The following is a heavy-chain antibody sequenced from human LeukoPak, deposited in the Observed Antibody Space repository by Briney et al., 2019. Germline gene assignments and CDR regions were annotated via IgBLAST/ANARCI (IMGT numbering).Heavy chain of an antibody. Sequence: ASVKVSCKASGYTFTDYYLHWVRQAPGQGLEWMGWINPSSGGTNYAQKFQGRVTMTRDTSISTAYMELSRLRSDDTAVYYCAALEGLPFPPWGQGTMVTVSS. V-gene: IGHV1-2*02. D-gene: IGHD1-1*01. CDR2: INPSSGGT. CDR1: GYTFTDYY. CDR3: AALEGLPFPP. J-gene: IGHJ5*02.